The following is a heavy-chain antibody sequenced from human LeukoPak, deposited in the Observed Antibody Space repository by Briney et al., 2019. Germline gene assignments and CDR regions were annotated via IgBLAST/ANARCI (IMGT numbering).Heavy chain of an antibody. V-gene: IGHV4-38-2*01. CDR3: AGQYDSNGYYFY. J-gene: IGHJ4*02. D-gene: IGHD3-22*01. Sequence: SETLSLTXAVSGYSISSGYYWAWIRKPPGKGLEGIGNIYHSGSTYYNPSLKSRVTISVDTSKNQFSLKLSSVTAADTAVYYCAGQYDSNGYYFYWGQGALVTVSS. CDR1: GYSISSGYY. CDR2: IYHSGST.